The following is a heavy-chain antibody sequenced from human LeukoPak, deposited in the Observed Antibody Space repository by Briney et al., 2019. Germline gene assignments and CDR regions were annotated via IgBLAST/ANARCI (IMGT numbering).Heavy chain of an antibody. J-gene: IGHJ2*01. CDR2: ISWNSGSI. Sequence: GGSLRLSCAASGFTFDDYAMHWVRQAPGKGLEWVSGISWNSGSIGYADSVKGRFTISRDNAKNSLYLQMNSLRAEDTALYYCAKVRKYSSGWYPYFDLWGRGTLVTVSS. D-gene: IGHD6-19*01. V-gene: IGHV3-9*01. CDR1: GFTFDDYA. CDR3: AKVRKYSSGWYPYFDL.